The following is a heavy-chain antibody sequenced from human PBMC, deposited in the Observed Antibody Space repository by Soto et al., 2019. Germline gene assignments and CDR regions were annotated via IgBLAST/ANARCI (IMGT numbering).Heavy chain of an antibody. CDR2: IYYSGST. D-gene: IGHD4-4*01. J-gene: IGHJ5*02. CDR1: GGSISSSSYY. V-gene: IGHV4-39*01. CDR3: ARHDGEATVTTDSPYNWFDP. Sequence: QLQLQESGPGLVKPSETLSLTCTVSGGSISSSSYYWGWIRQPPGKGLEWIGSIYYSGSTYYNPALKSRVTLSVDTSKNQFSLKLSSVTAADTAVYYCARHDGEATVTTDSPYNWFDPWGQGTLVTVSS.